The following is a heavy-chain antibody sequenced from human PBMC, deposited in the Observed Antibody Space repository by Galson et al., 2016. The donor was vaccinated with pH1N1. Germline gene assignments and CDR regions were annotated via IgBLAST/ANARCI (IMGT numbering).Heavy chain of an antibody. CDR2: ILYNGNDK. CDR3: ARDESGYGDSFPDVFAI. J-gene: IGHJ3*02. V-gene: IGHV3-30*12. D-gene: IGHD4-17*01. CDR1: GLTFSSCG. Sequence: SLRLSCAASGLTFSSCGIYWVRQAPGKGLEWVGNILYNGNDKYYADSVKGRFTISRDSSMTTVHLQMISVTVEDTAVYFCARDESGYGDSFPDVFAIWGQGTMVTVSS.